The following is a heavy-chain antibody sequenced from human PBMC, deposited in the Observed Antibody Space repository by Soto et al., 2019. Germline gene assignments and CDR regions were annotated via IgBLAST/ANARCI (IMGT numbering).Heavy chain of an antibody. V-gene: IGHV1-69*01. CDR3: ARGYYSRSIPSSVDY. J-gene: IGHJ4*02. Sequence: QLQLVQSGAEVREPGSSVKVSCKASGGTFSSYTVIWVRQAPGQGLEWMGGITPTLNIAKYAEKFQGRVTITADESTNTVNMHLSSLTSEDTAVYFCARGYYSRSIPSSVDYWGQGTLVAVSS. CDR2: ITPTLNIA. CDR1: GGTFSSYT. D-gene: IGHD4-4*01.